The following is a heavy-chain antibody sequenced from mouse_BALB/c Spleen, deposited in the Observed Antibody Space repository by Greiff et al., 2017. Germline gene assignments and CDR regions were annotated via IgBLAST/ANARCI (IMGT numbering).Heavy chain of an antibody. CDR2: ISSGSSTI. V-gene: IGHV5-17*02. CDR1: GFTFSSFG. J-gene: IGHJ1*01. D-gene: IGHD1-1*01. CDR3: ARGNYYGSSYWYFDV. Sequence: EVKLMESGGGLVQPGGSRKLSCAASGFTFSSFGMHWVRQAPEKGLEWVAYISSGSSTIYYADTVKGRFTISRDNPTHTLFLQMTSLRSEDTAMYYCARGNYYGSSYWYFDVWGAGTTVTVSS.